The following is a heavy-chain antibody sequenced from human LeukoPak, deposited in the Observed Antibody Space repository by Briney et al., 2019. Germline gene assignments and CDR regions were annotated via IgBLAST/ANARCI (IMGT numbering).Heavy chain of an antibody. CDR1: GGCFSGYY. D-gene: IGHD5-18*01. CDR3: ARQGGYSYGLMGYFDY. V-gene: IGHV4-34*01. Sequence: SETLSLTCAVYGGCFSGYYWSWIRQPPGKGLERIREINHSGSTNYNPSLKSRVTISVDTSKNQFSLKLSSVTAADTAVYYCARQGGYSYGLMGYFDYWGQGTLVTVSS. CDR2: INHSGST. J-gene: IGHJ4*02.